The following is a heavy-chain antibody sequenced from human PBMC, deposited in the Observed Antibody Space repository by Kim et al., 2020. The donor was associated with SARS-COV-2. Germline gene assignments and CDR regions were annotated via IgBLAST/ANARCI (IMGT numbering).Heavy chain of an antibody. V-gene: IGHV4-39*01. J-gene: IGHJ3*02. Sequence: SETLSLTCTVSGGSISSSSYYWGWLRQPPGKGLEWIGSIYYSGSTYYNPSLKSRVTISVDTSKNQFSLKLSSVTAAGTAVYYCAGELVHYYDSSRYSFDIWGQGTMVTVSS. CDR2: IYYSGST. CDR1: GGSISSSSYY. CDR3: AGELVHYYDSSRYSFDI. D-gene: IGHD3-22*01.